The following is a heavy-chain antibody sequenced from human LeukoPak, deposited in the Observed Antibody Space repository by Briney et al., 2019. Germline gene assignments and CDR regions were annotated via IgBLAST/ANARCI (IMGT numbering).Heavy chain of an antibody. CDR3: ARDWADGNGYNAHVGFDI. D-gene: IGHD5-24*01. Sequence: ASVKVSCKASGYTFTSYDINWVRQATGQGLEWMGWMNPNSGNTGYAQKFQGRVTMTRNTSISTAYMELSSLRSEDTAVYYCARDWADGNGYNAHVGFDIWGQGTMVTVSS. CDR1: GYTFTSYD. J-gene: IGHJ3*02. V-gene: IGHV1-8*01. CDR2: MNPNSGNT.